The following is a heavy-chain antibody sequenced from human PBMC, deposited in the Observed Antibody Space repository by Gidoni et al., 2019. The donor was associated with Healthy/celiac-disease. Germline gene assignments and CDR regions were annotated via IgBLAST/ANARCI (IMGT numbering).Heavy chain of an antibody. Sequence: EVQLVESGGGLVQPGGSLKLSCAASGFTFSGSAMHWVRQASGKGLEWVGRIRSKANSYATAYAASVKGRFTISRDDSKNTAYLQMNSLKTEDTAVYYCTRHGGSGYYGMDVWGQGTTVTVSS. CDR3: TRHGGSGYYGMDV. J-gene: IGHJ6*02. D-gene: IGHD1-26*01. CDR1: GFTFSGSA. V-gene: IGHV3-73*01. CDR2: IRSKANSYAT.